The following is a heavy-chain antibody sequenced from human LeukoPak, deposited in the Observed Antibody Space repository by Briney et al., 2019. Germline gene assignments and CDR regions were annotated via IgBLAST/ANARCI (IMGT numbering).Heavy chain of an antibody. CDR2: IYYSGGT. CDR1: GGSISSSSYY. J-gene: IGHJ5*02. D-gene: IGHD3-3*01. Sequence: SETLSLTCTVSGGSISSSSYYWGWIRQPPGKGLEWIGSIYYSGGTYYNPSLKSRVTISVDTSKNQFSLKLSSVTAADTAVYYCARLGYDFWSGTFNWFDPWGQGTLVTVSS. V-gene: IGHV4-39*07. CDR3: ARLGYDFWSGTFNWFDP.